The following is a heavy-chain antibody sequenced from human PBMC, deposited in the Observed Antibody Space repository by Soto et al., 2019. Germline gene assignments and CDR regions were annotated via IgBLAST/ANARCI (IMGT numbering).Heavy chain of an antibody. CDR2: ISSNGGST. CDR3: VRDPSVDY. Sequence: EVQVVESGGGLVQPGGSLRLSCAASGFTFSSYDMHWVRQTPGKGLEYISAISSNGGSTYYANSVKGRFTISRDNSKNTLYLQMGSLRAEDMAVYYCVRDPSVDYWGQGTLVTVSS. J-gene: IGHJ4*02. V-gene: IGHV3-64*01. CDR1: GFTFSSYD.